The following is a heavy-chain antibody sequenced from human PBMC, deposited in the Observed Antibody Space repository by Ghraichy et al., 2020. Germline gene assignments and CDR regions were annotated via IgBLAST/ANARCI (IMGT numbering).Heavy chain of an antibody. CDR2: ISTVSNYI. Sequence: GESLHISCKASGFTFSRYTMNWVRQAPGKGLEWVASISTVSNYISYADSLKGRFTISRDNAKNSLVLQMSSLRAEDTAVYFCARRDYYYYGMDVWGQGTTVTVSS. V-gene: IGHV3-21*06. J-gene: IGHJ6*02. CDR1: GFTFSRYT. CDR3: ARRDYYYYGMDV.